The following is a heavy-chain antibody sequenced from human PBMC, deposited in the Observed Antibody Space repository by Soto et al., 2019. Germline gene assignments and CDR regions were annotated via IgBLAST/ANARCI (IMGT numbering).Heavy chain of an antibody. V-gene: IGHV3-33*01. CDR1: GFTFSTYG. Sequence: GGSLRLSCAASGFTFSTYGMHWVRQAPGKGLEWVAVIWYDGSNKYYADSVKGRFTISRDNSNNTLYLQMNSLRAEDTAVYYCARSPAGYSYGYGADYWGQGTLVTVSS. D-gene: IGHD5-18*01. CDR3: ARSPAGYSYGYGADY. CDR2: IWYDGSNK. J-gene: IGHJ4*02.